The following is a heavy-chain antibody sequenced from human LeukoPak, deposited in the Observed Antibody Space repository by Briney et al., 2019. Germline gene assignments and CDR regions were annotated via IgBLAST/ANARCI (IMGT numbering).Heavy chain of an antibody. D-gene: IGHD5-18*01. V-gene: IGHV1-18*01. CDR2: ISAYSGNT. J-gene: IGHJ6*03. CDR1: GYTFTSYG. CDR3: ARGLRGYIYGYYYYSYMDV. Sequence: GASVKVSCKASGYTFTSYGISWVRQAPGQGLEWMGWISAYSGNTDYAQKFQGRVTMTRDTSTSTAYMELRSLRSYDTAVYYCARGLRGYIYGYYYYSYMDVSGKGSTVTTS.